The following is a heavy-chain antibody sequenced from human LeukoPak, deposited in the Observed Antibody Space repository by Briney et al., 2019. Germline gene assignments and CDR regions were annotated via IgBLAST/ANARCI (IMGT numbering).Heavy chain of an antibody. D-gene: IGHD3-10*02. V-gene: IGHV3-48*03. J-gene: IGHJ6*04. Sequence: GGSLRLSCAASGFTFSSYEMNWARQAPGKGLEWVSYISSSGSTIYYADSVKGRFTISRDNAKNSLYLQMNSLRAEDTAVYYCAELGITMIGGVWSKGTTVTISS. CDR1: GFTFSSYE. CDR3: AELGITMIGGV. CDR2: ISSSGSTI.